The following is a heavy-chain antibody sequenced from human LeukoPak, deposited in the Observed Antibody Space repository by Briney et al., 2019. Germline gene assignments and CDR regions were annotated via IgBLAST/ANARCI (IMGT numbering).Heavy chain of an antibody. V-gene: IGHV3-48*01. D-gene: IGHD1-1*01. Sequence: GGSLRLSCAASGFRFGGFSMNWVRQAPGKGLEWISYISTTSSGTYYAASVKGRFTISRDNAKNSLYLQMNSLRAEDTAVYYCARDFNVGYDFDYWGQGTLVTVSS. J-gene: IGHJ4*02. CDR2: ISTTSSGT. CDR1: GFRFGGFS. CDR3: ARDFNVGYDFDY.